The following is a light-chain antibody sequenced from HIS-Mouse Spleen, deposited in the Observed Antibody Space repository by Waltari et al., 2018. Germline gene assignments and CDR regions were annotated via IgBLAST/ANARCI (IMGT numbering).Light chain of an antibody. CDR3: AAWDDSLSGPV. J-gene: IGLJ3*02. CDR2: RNK. Sequence: QSVLTQPPSASGTPGQRVTISCSGSSSNSGSNYVYWYQQLPGPAPKLLIYRNKQRPSGVPDRFSGSKSGTSASLAISGLRSEDEADYYCAAWDDSLSGPVFGGGTKLTVL. V-gene: IGLV1-47*01. CDR1: SSNSGSNY.